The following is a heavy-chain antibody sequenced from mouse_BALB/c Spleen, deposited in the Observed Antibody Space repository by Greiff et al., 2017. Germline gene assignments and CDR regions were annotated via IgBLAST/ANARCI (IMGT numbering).Heavy chain of an antibody. Sequence: QVQLQQSGAELAKPGASVKMSCKASGYTFTSYWMHWVKQRPGQGLEWIGYINPSTGYTEYNQKFKDKATLTADKSSSTAYMQLSSLTSEDSAVYYCAPDELYAMDYWGQGTSVTVSS. D-gene: IGHD2-12*01. V-gene: IGHV1-7*01. J-gene: IGHJ4*01. CDR3: APDELYAMDY. CDR1: GYTFTSYW. CDR2: INPSTGYT.